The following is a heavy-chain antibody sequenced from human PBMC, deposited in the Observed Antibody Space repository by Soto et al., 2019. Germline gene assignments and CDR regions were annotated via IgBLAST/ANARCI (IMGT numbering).Heavy chain of an antibody. J-gene: IGHJ4*02. Sequence: ASVKVSCKASGYTFTGYYMHWVRQAPGQGLEWMGWINPNSGGTNYAQKFQGRVTMTRDTSISTAYMELSRLRSDDTAVYYCARDAASRYCSSTSCHSLGYWGQGTLVTVSS. V-gene: IGHV1-2*02. CDR2: INPNSGGT. CDR1: GYTFTGYY. D-gene: IGHD2-2*01. CDR3: ARDAASRYCSSTSCHSLGY.